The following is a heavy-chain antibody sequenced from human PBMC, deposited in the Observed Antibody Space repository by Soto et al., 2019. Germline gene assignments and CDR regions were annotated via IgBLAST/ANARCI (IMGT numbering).Heavy chain of an antibody. D-gene: IGHD2-2*01. CDR2: ISGGGDRT. CDR1: GFTFINYA. V-gene: IGHV3-23*01. CDR3: ARKVLSSTSRTDWWYFDL. J-gene: IGHJ2*01. Sequence: EVQLLESGGGLVQPGGSLRLSCVGSGFTFINYAMNWVRQTPGKGLEWVSGISGGGDRTFDADSVKGRFTISRDNSKNTVNLQMNSLRADDTAVYYCARKVLSSTSRTDWWYFDLWGRGTLVTVSS.